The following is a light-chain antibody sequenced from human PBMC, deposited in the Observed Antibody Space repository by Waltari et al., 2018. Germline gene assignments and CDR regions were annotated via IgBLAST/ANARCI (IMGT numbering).Light chain of an antibody. J-gene: IGLJ1*01. CDR1: SSDVGGYHF. Sequence: QSALTQPASVSGSPGQSISISCTGTSSDVGGYHFVSWYQQHPGKAPQLMIYDVANRPSGVSNRFSGSKSGNTASLTISGLQAEDEADYYCSSYTSSSTRVFGTGTKVTVL. V-gene: IGLV2-14*03. CDR3: SSYTSSSTRV. CDR2: DVA.